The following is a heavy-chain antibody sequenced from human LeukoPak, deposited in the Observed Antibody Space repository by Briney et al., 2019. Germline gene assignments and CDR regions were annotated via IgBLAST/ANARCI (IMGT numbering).Heavy chain of an antibody. Sequence: GSLRLSCAASGFTFSGSAMHWVRQASGKGLEWVGRIRSKANSYATAYAASVKGRFTISRDDSKNTAYLQMNSLKTEDTAVYYCTSPRSSDFDYWGQGTLVTVSS. CDR3: TSPRSSDFDY. V-gene: IGHV3-73*01. D-gene: IGHD1-26*01. CDR2: IRSKANSYAT. J-gene: IGHJ4*02. CDR1: GFTFSGSA.